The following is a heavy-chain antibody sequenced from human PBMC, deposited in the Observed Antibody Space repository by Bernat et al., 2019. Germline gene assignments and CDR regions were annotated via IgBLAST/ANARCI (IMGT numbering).Heavy chain of an antibody. Sequence: QVQLVQSGAEVKKPGASVKVSCKASRYTFTSYYMHWVRQAPGQGLEWMGIINPSGGSTSYAQKFQGRVTMTRDTSTSTVYMELSSLRSEDTAVYYCARDSDYYDSSGYLDAFDIWGQGTMVTVSS. V-gene: IGHV1-46*03. CDR3: ARDSDYYDSSGYLDAFDI. CDR2: INPSGGST. CDR1: RYTFTSYY. D-gene: IGHD3-22*01. J-gene: IGHJ3*02.